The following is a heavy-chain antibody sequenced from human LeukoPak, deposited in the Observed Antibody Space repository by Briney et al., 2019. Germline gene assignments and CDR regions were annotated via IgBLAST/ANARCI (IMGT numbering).Heavy chain of an antibody. D-gene: IGHD6-13*01. J-gene: IGHJ4*02. CDR2: ISYDGSNK. V-gene: IGHV3-30*03. CDR3: ARGGSWYLSLHRPFDY. Sequence: PGGSLRLSCAASGFTFSSYGMHWVRQAPGKGLEWVAVISYDGSNKYYADSVKGRFTISRDNSKSTLYLQMNSLRGEDTAVYYCARGGSWYLSLHRPFDYWGQGTLVTVSS. CDR1: GFTFSSYG.